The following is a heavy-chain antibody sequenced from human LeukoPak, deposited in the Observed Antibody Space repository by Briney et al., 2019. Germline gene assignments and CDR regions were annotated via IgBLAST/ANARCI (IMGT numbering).Heavy chain of an antibody. J-gene: IGHJ4*02. V-gene: IGHV4-30-2*01. CDR3: ARVHDYGDYDDYFDY. CDR2: IYHSGST. D-gene: IGHD4-17*01. CDR1: GGSISSGGYS. Sequence: SETLSLTCAVSGGSISSGGYSWSWIRQPPGKGLEWIGNIYHSGSTYYNPSLKSRVTISVDRSKNQFSLKLSSVTAADTAVYYCARVHDYGDYDDYFDYWGQGTLVTVSS.